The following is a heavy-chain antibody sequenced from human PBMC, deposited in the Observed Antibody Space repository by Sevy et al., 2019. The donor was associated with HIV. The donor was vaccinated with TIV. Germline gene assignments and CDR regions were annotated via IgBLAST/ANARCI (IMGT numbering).Heavy chain of an antibody. D-gene: IGHD3-10*01. J-gene: IGHJ4*02. V-gene: IGHV4-61*02. CDR3: ARATAMVRGVITPFDY. CDR2: IYTSGST. CDR1: GGSISSGSYY. Sequence: SETLSLTCTVSGGSISSGSYYWSWIRQPAGKGLEWIGRIYTSGSTNYNPSLKSRVTMSVDTSKNQFSLKLSSVTAADTAVYYCARATAMVRGVITPFDYLGQGTLVTVSS.